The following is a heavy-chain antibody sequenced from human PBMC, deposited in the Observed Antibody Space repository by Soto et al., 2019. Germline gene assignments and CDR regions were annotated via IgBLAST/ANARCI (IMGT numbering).Heavy chain of an antibody. CDR1: GGSISSYY. V-gene: IGHV4-59*01. CDR3: ARTGGLWFGEDYYDGMDV. J-gene: IGHJ6*02. D-gene: IGHD3-10*01. Sequence: QVQLQESGPGLVKPSETLSLTCTVSGGSISSYYWSWIRQPPGKGLEWIGYIYYSGSTNYNPSLGNRVTLPVYTSNNQFSRKLSSVTGADTAVYYCARTGGLWFGEDYYDGMDVWGQGTTVTVSS. CDR2: IYYSGST.